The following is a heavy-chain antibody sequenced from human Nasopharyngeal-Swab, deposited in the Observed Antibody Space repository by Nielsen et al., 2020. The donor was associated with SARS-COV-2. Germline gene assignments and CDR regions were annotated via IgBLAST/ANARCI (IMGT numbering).Heavy chain of an antibody. CDR2: IYYSGST. J-gene: IGHJ3*02. Sequence: LRLSCTVSGGSISSGDYYWSWIRQHPGKGLEWIGYIYYSGSTYYNPSLKSRVTISVDTSKNQFSLKLSSVTAADTAVYYCARDGFGQPLEAFDIWGQGTMVTVSS. D-gene: IGHD6-13*01. CDR3: ARDGFGQPLEAFDI. V-gene: IGHV4-31*03. CDR1: GGSISSGDYY.